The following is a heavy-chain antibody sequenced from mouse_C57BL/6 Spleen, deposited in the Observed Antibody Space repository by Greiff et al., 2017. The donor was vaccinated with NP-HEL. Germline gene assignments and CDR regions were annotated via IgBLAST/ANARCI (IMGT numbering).Heavy chain of an antibody. D-gene: IGHD2-2*01. J-gene: IGHJ2*01. CDR2: IYPGDGDT. Sequence: VKLMESGPELVKPGASVKISCKASGYAFSSSWMNWVKQRPGKGLEWIGRIYPGDGDTNYNGKFKGKATLTADKSSSTAYMQLSSLTSEDSAVYFCAREEGRYGYDGGFDYWGQGTTLTVSS. V-gene: IGHV1-82*01. CDR1: GYAFSSSW. CDR3: AREEGRYGYDGGFDY.